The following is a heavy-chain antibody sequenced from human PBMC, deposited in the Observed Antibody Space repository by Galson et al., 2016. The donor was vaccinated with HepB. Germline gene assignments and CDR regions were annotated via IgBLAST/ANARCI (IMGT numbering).Heavy chain of an antibody. CDR3: AKVIYGDVSIDY. J-gene: IGHJ4*02. D-gene: IGHD4-17*01. CDR1: GFTFSSYA. Sequence: SLRLSCAASGFTFSSYAMHWVRQTPGKGLEWVASISYDGTNKYYGDSVKGRFTISRDNSKNTLYLQMNSLRGEDTAVYYCAKVIYGDVSIDYWGQGTLVTVSS. CDR2: ISYDGTNK. V-gene: IGHV3-30*18.